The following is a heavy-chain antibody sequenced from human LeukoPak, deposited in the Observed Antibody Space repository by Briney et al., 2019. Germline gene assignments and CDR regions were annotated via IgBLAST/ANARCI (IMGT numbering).Heavy chain of an antibody. J-gene: IGHJ5*02. V-gene: IGHV1-2*02. CDR1: GYTFTGYY. CDR3: ARMSYYDSSGDNWFDP. CDR2: INPNSGGT. Sequence: ASVKVSCKASGYTFTGYYMHWVRQAPGQGLEWMGWINPNSGGTNYAQKFQGRVTMTRDTSISTAYMELSSLRSENTAVYYCARMSYYDSSGDNWFDPWGQGTLVTVSS. D-gene: IGHD3-22*01.